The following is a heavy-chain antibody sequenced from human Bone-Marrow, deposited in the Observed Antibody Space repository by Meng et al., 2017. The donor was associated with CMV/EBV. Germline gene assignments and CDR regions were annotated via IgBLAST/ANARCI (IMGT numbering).Heavy chain of an antibody. J-gene: IGHJ4*02. D-gene: IGHD4/OR15-4a*01. CDR1: GFTFSSYA. V-gene: IGHV3-30-3*01. CDR2: ISYDGSNK. CDR3: ASEDYRRHYFDY. Sequence: GESLQISCAASGFTFSSYAMHWVRQAPGKGLEWVAVISYDGSNKYYADSVKGRFTISRDNSKNTLYLQMNSLRAEDTAVYYCASEDYRRHYFDYWGQGTLVTVSS.